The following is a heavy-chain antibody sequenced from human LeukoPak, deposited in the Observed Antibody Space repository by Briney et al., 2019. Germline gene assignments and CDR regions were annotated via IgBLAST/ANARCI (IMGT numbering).Heavy chain of an antibody. D-gene: IGHD3-9*01. Sequence: PGGSLRLSCAASGFTFSSYSMNWVRQAPGKGLEWVSYISSSSSTIYYADSVKGRFTISRDNAKNSLYLQMNSLGAEDTAVYYCARDGKATYYDILTGYFDLDYWGQGTLVTVSS. V-gene: IGHV3-48*01. CDR2: ISSSSSTI. CDR1: GFTFSSYS. J-gene: IGHJ4*02. CDR3: ARDGKATYYDILTGYFDLDY.